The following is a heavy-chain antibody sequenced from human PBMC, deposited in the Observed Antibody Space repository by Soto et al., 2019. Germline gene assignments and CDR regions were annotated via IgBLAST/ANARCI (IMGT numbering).Heavy chain of an antibody. CDR3: VKASTSSSSQGWFDP. Sequence: EVQLVESGGGLVQPGRSLRLSCAASGFSFDGYAMNWVRQPPGKGLEWVSGISWNSGNIDYADSVKGRFTISRDNAKNSLYLQMNSLRAEVTALYYCVKASTSSSSQGWFDPWGQGTMVTVSS. V-gene: IGHV3-9*01. D-gene: IGHD6-6*01. CDR1: GFSFDGYA. CDR2: ISWNSGNI. J-gene: IGHJ5*02.